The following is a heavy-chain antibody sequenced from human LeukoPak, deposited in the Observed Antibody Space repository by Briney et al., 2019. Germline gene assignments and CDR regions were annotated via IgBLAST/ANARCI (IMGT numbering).Heavy chain of an antibody. CDR1: GFTFDTYW. CDR3: ARGLRDRYGMDV. CDR2: THRDGNNI. J-gene: IGHJ6*02. Sequence: GGSLRLSCAASGFTFDTYWMHWVRQAPGKGLVWVSRTHRDGNNINYADFAQGRFTVSRDNAKNTLYLQMHSLRVEDTAMYFCARGLRDRYGMDVWGQGTTVTVSS. V-gene: IGHV3-74*01.